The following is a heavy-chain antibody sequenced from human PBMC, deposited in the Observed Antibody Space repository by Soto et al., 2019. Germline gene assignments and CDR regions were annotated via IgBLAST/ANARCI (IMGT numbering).Heavy chain of an antibody. V-gene: IGHV3-23*01. D-gene: IGHD6-13*01. CDR3: ARRGPGTYFDY. J-gene: IGHJ4*02. CDR1: GFNFSSYA. CDR2: ISGSGDST. Sequence: PGGSLRLSCAASGFNFSSYAMNWVRQAPGKGLEWVSVISGSGDSTYYADSVKGRFTISRDNSKNTLYLQMNSLRTEDTAVYYCARRGPGTYFDYWGQGTLVTVPQ.